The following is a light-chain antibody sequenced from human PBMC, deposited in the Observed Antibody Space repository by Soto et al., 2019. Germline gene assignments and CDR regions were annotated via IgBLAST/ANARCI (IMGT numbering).Light chain of an antibody. CDR2: GAS. Sequence: EIVLTQSPGTLSLSPGERATLSCRASQTVSSSHLAWYQQKPGQAPNLLIYGASSRATGIPDRFSGSGSGTDFTLTXSRLEXEDFAVYYCQHYGSSPRTFGGGTKVEIK. CDR1: QTVSSSH. J-gene: IGKJ4*01. V-gene: IGKV3-20*01. CDR3: QHYGSSPRT.